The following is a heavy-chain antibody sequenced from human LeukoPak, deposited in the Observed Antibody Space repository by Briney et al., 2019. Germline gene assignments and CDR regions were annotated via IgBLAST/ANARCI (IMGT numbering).Heavy chain of an antibody. J-gene: IGHJ2*01. CDR3: ARDPNPYYDWYFDL. CDR1: GYTFTSYA. Sequence: ASVKISCKASGYTFTSYAMNWVRQAPGQGLEWMGWINTNTGNPTYAQGFTGRFVFSLDISVSTAYLQISSLKAEDTAVYYCARDPNPYYDWYFDLWGRGTLVTVSS. CDR2: INTNTGNP. D-gene: IGHD3-10*01. V-gene: IGHV7-4-1*02.